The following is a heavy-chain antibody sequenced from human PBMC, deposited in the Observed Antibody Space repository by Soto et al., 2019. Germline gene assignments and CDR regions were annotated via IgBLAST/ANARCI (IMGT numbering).Heavy chain of an antibody. D-gene: IGHD2-21*02. Sequence: QVQLQESGPGLVKPSQTLSLTCTVSGGSISSGGYYWSWIRQHPGKGLEWLGYIYYSGSTYYNPSLKSRVTISVDTSKIQFSLKLSSVTAADTAVYYCARVCGGDCHYGMDVWGQGTTVTVSS. V-gene: IGHV4-31*03. J-gene: IGHJ6*02. CDR2: IYYSGST. CDR1: GGSISSGGYY. CDR3: ARVCGGDCHYGMDV.